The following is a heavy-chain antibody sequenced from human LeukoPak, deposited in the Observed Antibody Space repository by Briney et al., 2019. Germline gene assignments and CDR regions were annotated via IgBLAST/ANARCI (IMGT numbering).Heavy chain of an antibody. D-gene: IGHD3-10*01. CDR2: IEWDDDK. V-gene: IGHV2-70*11. J-gene: IGHJ6*02. CDR1: GFSLSTSEMC. CDR3: ARTPYYGSGSYSYYYYGLDV. Sequence: SGPALVKPTQTLTLTCTFSGFSLSTSEMCVSWIRQTPGKALEWLARIEWDDDKYYSTSLKTRLTTSKDTSKNQVVLTMTNMDPVDTATYYCARTPYYGSGSYSYYYYGLDVWGQGTTVTVSS.